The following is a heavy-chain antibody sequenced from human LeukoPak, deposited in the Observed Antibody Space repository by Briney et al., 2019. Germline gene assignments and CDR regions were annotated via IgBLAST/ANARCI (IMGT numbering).Heavy chain of an antibody. J-gene: IGHJ4*02. CDR2: ISYDGSNK. V-gene: IGHV3-30*04. Sequence: GRSLRLSCAASGFTFSSYAMHWVRQAPGKGLEWVAVISYDGSNKYYADSVKGRFTISRDNSKNTLYLQMNSLSAEDTAVYYCAKGLGDGYNYGYWGQGTLVTVSS. CDR3: AKGLGDGYNYGY. CDR1: GFTFSSYA. D-gene: IGHD5-24*01.